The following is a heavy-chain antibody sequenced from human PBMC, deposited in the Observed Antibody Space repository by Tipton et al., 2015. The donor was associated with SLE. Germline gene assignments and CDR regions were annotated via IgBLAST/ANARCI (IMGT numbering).Heavy chain of an antibody. CDR2: IREDGSEK. V-gene: IGHV3-7*01. J-gene: IGHJ1*01. Sequence: GSLRLSCIVSGFTFSNNWMAWVRQAPGKGLEWVAHIREDGSEKFHVDSVRGRFAISRDNAKNSLYLHMNSLRAEDTAVYYCARDFWSGPSIEYFQHWGQGTLVIVSS. CDR3: ARDFWSGPSIEYFQH. D-gene: IGHD3-3*01. CDR1: GFTFSNNW.